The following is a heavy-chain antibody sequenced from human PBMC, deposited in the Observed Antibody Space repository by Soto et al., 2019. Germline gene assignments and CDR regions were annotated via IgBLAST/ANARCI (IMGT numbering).Heavy chain of an antibody. D-gene: IGHD3-10*01. Sequence: GGSLRLSCAASGFTFSSYGMHWVRQAPGKGLEWVAVIWYDGSNKYYADSVKGRFTISRDNSKNTLYLQMNSLRAEDTAVYYCARTYYYGSGSYRRGMDVWGQGTTVTVS. CDR3: ARTYYYGSGSYRRGMDV. CDR2: IWYDGSNK. J-gene: IGHJ6*02. CDR1: GFTFSSYG. V-gene: IGHV3-33*01.